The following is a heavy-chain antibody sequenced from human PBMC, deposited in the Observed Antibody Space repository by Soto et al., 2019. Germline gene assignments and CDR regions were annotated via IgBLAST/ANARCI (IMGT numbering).Heavy chain of an antibody. Sequence: EVQLVESGGGLVQPGGSLRLSCEASGFTFSSYWIHWVRQIPGKGLVWVSRINFDGSTTNYADSVKGRFTVSRDNAKKTVYLEVISLRAEDTAVYYCARGGLRQWLLDYWGQGALVTVSS. CDR2: INFDGSTT. D-gene: IGHD6-19*01. V-gene: IGHV3-74*01. J-gene: IGHJ4*02. CDR1: GFTFSSYW. CDR3: ARGGLRQWLLDY.